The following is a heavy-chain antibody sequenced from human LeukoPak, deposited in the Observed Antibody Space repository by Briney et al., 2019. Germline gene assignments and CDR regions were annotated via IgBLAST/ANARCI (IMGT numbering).Heavy chain of an antibody. Sequence: PGGSLRLSCAASGFTFSSYWMSWVRQAPGKGLEWVANIKQDGSEKYYVDSVKGRFTISRDNAKNSLYLQMSSLRAEDTAVYYCVREYRYYDILTGFLDNWGQGTLVTVSS. CDR1: GFTFSSYW. CDR3: VREYRYYDILTGFLDN. V-gene: IGHV3-7*01. CDR2: IKQDGSEK. D-gene: IGHD3-9*01. J-gene: IGHJ4*02.